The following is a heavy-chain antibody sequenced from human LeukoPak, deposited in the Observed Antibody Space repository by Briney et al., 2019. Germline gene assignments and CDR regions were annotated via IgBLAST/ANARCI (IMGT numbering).Heavy chain of an antibody. CDR2: IWYDGSNK. D-gene: IGHD3-10*01. CDR1: GFTFSSYG. J-gene: IGHJ4*02. Sequence: GGSLRLSCAASGFTFSSYGMHWVRQAPGKGPEWVAVIWYDGSNKYYADSVKGRFTISRDNSKNTLYLQMNSLRAEDTAVYYCARDRYYGSGRGATYYFDYWGQGTLVTVSS. CDR3: ARDRYYGSGRGATYYFDY. V-gene: IGHV3-30*19.